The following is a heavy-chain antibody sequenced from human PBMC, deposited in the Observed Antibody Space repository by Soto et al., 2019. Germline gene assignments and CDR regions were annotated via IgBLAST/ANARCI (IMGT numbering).Heavy chain of an antibody. Sequence: QVQLVESGGGMAQAGTSLRLSCTGSGFTFNSLSLHWVRQGPDKGLEWVAVVSFDGKVTYYADFVKGRFTVSRDISKNTIYLQANSLRPEDTAVYYCAREPYGDSQYFDYWGQGTPVTVSS. CDR2: VSFDGKVT. J-gene: IGHJ4*02. CDR1: GFTFNSLS. CDR3: AREPYGDSQYFDY. D-gene: IGHD2-21*02. V-gene: IGHV3-30*04.